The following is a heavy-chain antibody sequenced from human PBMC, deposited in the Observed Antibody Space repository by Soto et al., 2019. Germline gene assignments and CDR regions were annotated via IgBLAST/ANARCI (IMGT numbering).Heavy chain of an antibody. J-gene: IGHJ4*02. D-gene: IGHD6-19*01. CDR2: LYWNDDK. Sequence: QITLKESGPTLVKPTQTLTLTCTFSGFSLSTSGVGVGWIRQPPGKALEWLALLYWNDDKRYSPSLKSRLTITQDTSKNQVVLTMTNMDPVDTATYYCAHRPRDSGCVNYWGQGTLVTVSS. CDR1: GFSLSTSGVG. CDR3: AHRPRDSGCVNY. V-gene: IGHV2-5*01.